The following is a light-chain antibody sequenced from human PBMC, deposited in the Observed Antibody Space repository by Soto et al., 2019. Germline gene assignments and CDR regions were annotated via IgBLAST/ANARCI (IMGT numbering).Light chain of an antibody. CDR3: HQCDSSPWT. V-gene: IGKV3-20*01. CDR1: QSLSSNY. CDR2: GAS. Sequence: EIVLTQSPGTLSLSPGERATLSCRASQSLSSNYLAWYQQKPGQAPRLLIYGASSRATGIPDRFSGSGSGTDFTLTISRLEPEDFAVFYCHQCDSSPWTFGQATKVEIK. J-gene: IGKJ1*01.